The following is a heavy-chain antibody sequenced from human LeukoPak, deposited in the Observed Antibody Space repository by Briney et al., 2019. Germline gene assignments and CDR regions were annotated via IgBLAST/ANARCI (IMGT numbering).Heavy chain of an antibody. Sequence: GGSLRLSCAASGFNFSDYYMSWIRQAPGKGLEWVSHISSSSSYTNYADSVKGRFTISRDNAKNSLYLQMNSLRAEDTAVYYCARDSSGWYRGAFDIWGQGTMVTVSS. D-gene: IGHD6-19*01. V-gene: IGHV3-11*05. CDR3: ARDSSGWYRGAFDI. J-gene: IGHJ3*02. CDR1: GFNFSDYY. CDR2: ISSSSSYT.